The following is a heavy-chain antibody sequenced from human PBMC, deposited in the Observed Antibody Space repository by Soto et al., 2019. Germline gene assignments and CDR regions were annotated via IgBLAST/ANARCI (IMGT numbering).Heavy chain of an antibody. CDR3: ARMWYGSGTPATNWFDP. Sequence: KTSETLSLTCTVSGGSITNYYWIWIRRPAGKGLEWIGRIYTKERTNYNLSFRNRVTMSVDTSKNQFSLKLDAVTAADTAVYYCARMWYGSGTPATNWFDPWGQGTLVTVSS. D-gene: IGHD3-10*01. V-gene: IGHV4-4*07. CDR1: GGSITNYY. CDR2: IYTKERT. J-gene: IGHJ5*02.